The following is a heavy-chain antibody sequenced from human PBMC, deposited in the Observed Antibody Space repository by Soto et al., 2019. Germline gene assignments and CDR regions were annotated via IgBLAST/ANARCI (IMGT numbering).Heavy chain of an antibody. CDR2: IYTSDSDT. CDR1: GYSFTKYC. V-gene: IGHV5-51*01. D-gene: IGHD4-17*01. Sequence: GESVKISWQVSGYSFTKYCIGWVRPLPWKGLEWMGIIYTSDSDTRYSPSFQGQVTISADQSINTAYLQWDSLKASDTAIYYCARPANTVADHFDLWGQGTPVTVSS. J-gene: IGHJ4*02. CDR3: ARPANTVADHFDL.